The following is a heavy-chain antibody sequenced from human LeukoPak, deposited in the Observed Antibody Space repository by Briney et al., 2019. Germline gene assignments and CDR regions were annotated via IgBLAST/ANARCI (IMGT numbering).Heavy chain of an antibody. CDR2: IYYSGST. CDR1: GGSFSGYY. D-gene: IGHD1-26*01. V-gene: IGHV4-34*01. J-gene: IGHJ4*02. Sequence: SETLSLTCAVYGGSFSGYYWSWIRQPPGKGLEWIGSIYYSGSTYYNPSLKSRVTISVDTSKNQFSLKLSSVTAADTAVYYCAGPVGSLNYWGQGTLVTVSS. CDR3: AGPVGSLNY.